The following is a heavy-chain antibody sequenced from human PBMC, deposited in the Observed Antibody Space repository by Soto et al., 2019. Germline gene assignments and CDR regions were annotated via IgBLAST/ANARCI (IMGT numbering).Heavy chain of an antibody. CDR2: INHSGST. J-gene: IGHJ6*02. Sequence: SETLSLTCAVYGGSFSGYYWSWIRQPPGKGLEWIGEINHSGSTNYNPSLKSRVTISVDTSKNQFSLKLSSVTAADTAVYYCARGVRIVGVRGMDVWGQGTTVTVS. CDR1: GGSFSGYY. CDR3: ARGVRIVGVRGMDV. V-gene: IGHV4-34*01. D-gene: IGHD1-26*01.